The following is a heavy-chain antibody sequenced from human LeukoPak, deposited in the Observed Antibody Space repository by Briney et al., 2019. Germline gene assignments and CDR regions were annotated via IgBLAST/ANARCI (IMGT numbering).Heavy chain of an antibody. CDR1: GFTFSDYY. V-gene: IGHV3-11*01. J-gene: IGHJ5*01. CDR2: ISSRGTAI. D-gene: IGHD6-13*01. CDR3: ARDLSGSWTTFDF. Sequence: PGGSLRLSCAASGFTFSDYYMTWIRQAPGKGLEWLSYISSRGTAIYYADSVKGRFTVSRDNARNSLYLQMSSLRADDTAVYYCARDLSGSWTTFDFWGQGTLVTVSS.